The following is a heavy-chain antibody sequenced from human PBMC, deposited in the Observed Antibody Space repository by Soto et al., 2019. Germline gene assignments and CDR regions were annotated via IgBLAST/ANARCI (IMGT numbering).Heavy chain of an antibody. D-gene: IGHD4-17*01. Sequence: ASVKVACKASGYTFTSYGISWVRQAPGQGLEWMGWISAYNGNTNYAQKLQGRVTMTTDTSTSTAYMELRSLRSDDTAVYYCARFERTVTTDPLDYWGQGTLVTVSS. CDR3: ARFERTVTTDPLDY. CDR2: ISAYNGNT. CDR1: GYTFTSYG. V-gene: IGHV1-18*01. J-gene: IGHJ4*02.